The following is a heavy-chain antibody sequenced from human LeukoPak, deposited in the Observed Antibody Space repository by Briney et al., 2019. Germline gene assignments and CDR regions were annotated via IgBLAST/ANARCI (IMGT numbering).Heavy chain of an antibody. J-gene: IGHJ6*03. CDR3: AREEGGNYYYMDV. CDR1: GFTFSSYA. CDR2: ISYDGSNK. D-gene: IGHD3-16*01. Sequence: GGSLRLSCAASGFTFSSYAMHWVRQAPGKGLEWVAVISYDGSNKYYADSVKGRFTISRDNSKNTLYLQMNSLRSDDTAVYYCAREEGGNYYYMDVWGKGTTVTVSS. V-gene: IGHV3-30-3*01.